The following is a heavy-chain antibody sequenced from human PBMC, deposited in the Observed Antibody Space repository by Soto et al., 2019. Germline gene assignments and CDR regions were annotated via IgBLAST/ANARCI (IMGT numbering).Heavy chain of an antibody. D-gene: IGHD3-9*01. J-gene: IGHJ5*02. Sequence: ASVKVSCKASGYTFTSYAMHWVRQAPGQRLEWMGWINAGNGNTKYSQKFQGRVTITRDTSASTAYMELSSLRSEDTAVYYCARDGSFDYLSYNWFDPWGQGTRVTVAS. CDR1: GYTFTSYA. CDR2: INAGNGNT. V-gene: IGHV1-3*01. CDR3: ARDGSFDYLSYNWFDP.